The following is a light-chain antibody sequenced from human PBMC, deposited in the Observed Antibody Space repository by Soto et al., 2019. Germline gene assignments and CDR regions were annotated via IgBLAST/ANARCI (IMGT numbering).Light chain of an antibody. CDR3: QQFGSSPGFT. CDR1: QSISNRY. J-gene: IGKJ3*01. Sequence: EIVLTQSPGTLSLSPGERATLYCRASQSISNRYLAWYQQKPGQAPRLLIYGASSRATGIPDRFIGSGSGTDFTLTISRLEPEDFAVYYCQQFGSSPGFTFGPGTKVDIK. V-gene: IGKV3-20*01. CDR2: GAS.